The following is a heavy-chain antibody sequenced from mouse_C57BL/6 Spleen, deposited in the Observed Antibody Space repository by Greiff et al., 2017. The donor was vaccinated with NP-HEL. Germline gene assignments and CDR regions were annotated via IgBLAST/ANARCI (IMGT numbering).Heavy chain of an antibody. J-gene: IGHJ2*01. CDR2: INPNNGGT. CDR1: GYTFTDYY. Sequence: EVQLQQSGPELVKPGASVKISCKASGYTFTDYYMNWVQQSHGKSLEWVGDINPNNGGTSYNQKFKGTATLTVDKSSSTAYMELRSLTSEDSAVYYCARGVNYFDYWGQGTTLTVSS. D-gene: IGHD2-13*01. CDR3: ARGVNYFDY. V-gene: IGHV1-26*01.